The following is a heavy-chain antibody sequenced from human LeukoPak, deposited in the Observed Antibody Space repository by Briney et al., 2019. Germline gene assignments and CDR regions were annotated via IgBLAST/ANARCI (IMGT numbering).Heavy chain of an antibody. CDR2: ISNDADNK. V-gene: IGHV3-30*18. Sequence: PGGSLRLSCAASGFTFSSYGIHWVRQAPGRGLEWVAVISNDADNKYYADSVKGRFTISRDNSKNTLYLQMSSLRSEDTAVYYCAKSGDSGSYYKPLDYWGQGTQVTVSS. CDR1: GFTFSSYG. CDR3: AKSGDSGSYYKPLDY. J-gene: IGHJ4*02. D-gene: IGHD3-10*01.